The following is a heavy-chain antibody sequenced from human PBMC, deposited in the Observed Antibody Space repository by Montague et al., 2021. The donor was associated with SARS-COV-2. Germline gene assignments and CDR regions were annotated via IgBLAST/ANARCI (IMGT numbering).Heavy chain of an antibody. CDR3: ASDSPLSGYSNYYFDY. D-gene: IGHD4-11*01. CDR2: ISYDGSNK. J-gene: IGHJ4*02. V-gene: IGHV3-30-3*01. CDR1: GFTFSSYA. Sequence: SLRLSCAASGFTFSSYAMHWVRQAPGKGLEWVAVISYDGSNKYYADFVKGRFTISRDNSKNTLYLQMNSLRAEETAVYYCASDSPLSGYSNYYFDYWGQGTLVTVSS.